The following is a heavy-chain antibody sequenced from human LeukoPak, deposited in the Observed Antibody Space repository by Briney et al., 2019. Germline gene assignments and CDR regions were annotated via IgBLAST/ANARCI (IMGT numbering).Heavy chain of an antibody. V-gene: IGHV1-69*05. D-gene: IGHD3-22*01. J-gene: IGHJ4*02. CDR1: GGTFSSYA. CDR3: AREYYYDSSGYALNSFDY. Sequence: SVKVSCKASGGTFSSYAISWVRQAPGQGLEWMERIIPIFGTANYAQKFQGRVTITTDESTSTAYMELSSLRSEDTAVYYCAREYYYDSSGYALNSFDYWGQGTLVTVSS. CDR2: IIPIFGTA.